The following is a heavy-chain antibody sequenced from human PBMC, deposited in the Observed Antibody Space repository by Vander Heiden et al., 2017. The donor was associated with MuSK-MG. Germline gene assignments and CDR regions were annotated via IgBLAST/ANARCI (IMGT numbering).Heavy chain of an antibody. CDR2: ISSSSSTI. V-gene: IGHV3-48*01. D-gene: IGHD3-22*01. CDR1: GLTFSSYR. CDR3: ARTTYYYDSSGYYLSWFDP. Sequence: EVQLVESGGGLVQPGGSLRLSCAAPGLTFSSYRINWVRQAPGKGLEWVSYISSSSSTIYYADSVKGRFTISRDNAKNSLYLQMNSLRAEDTAVYYCARTTYYYDSSGYYLSWFDPWGQGTLVTVSS. J-gene: IGHJ5*02.